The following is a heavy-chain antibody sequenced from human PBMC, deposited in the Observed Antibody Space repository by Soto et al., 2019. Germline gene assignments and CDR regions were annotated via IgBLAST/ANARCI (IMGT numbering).Heavy chain of an antibody. CDR3: ARGPHSRGVGDTNPSH. J-gene: IGHJ4*02. CDR2: ISSGST. D-gene: IGHD1-26*01. CDR1: GGSSSGWY. V-gene: IGHV4-34*01. Sequence: SETLSLTCAVYGGSSSGWYWTWIRQSSVMGLEWVGEISSGSTNYNPSLKSRVTISADTSKNQFSLRLTSVTAADTAVYYCARGPHSRGVGDTNPSHWSQGSLVTVSS.